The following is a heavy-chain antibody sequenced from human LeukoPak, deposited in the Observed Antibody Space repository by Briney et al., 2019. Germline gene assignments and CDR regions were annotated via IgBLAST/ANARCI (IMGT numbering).Heavy chain of an antibody. D-gene: IGHD1-26*01. J-gene: IGHJ4*02. CDR3: ARTSNPWELSVYFDH. V-gene: IGHV1-69*05. CDR1: GGTFSSYA. Sequence: SVKVSXKASGGTFSSYAISWVRQAPGQGLEWMGRIIPIFGTANYAQKFQGRVTITTHESTSTAYMELSSLRSEDTAVYYCARTSNPWELSVYFDHWGQRTLVTVSS. CDR2: IIPIFGTA.